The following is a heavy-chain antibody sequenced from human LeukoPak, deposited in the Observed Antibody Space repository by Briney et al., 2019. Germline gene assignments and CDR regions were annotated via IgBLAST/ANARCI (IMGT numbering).Heavy chain of an antibody. CDR3: AKDHLSWDY. V-gene: IGHV3-30*02. Sequence: GGSLRLSCAASGFTFSSYGMHWVRQAPGKGLEWVAFIRYDGSNKYYADSMKGRFTISRDNSKNTLYLQMNSLRAEDTAVYYCAKDHLSWDYWGQGTLVTVSS. CDR1: GFTFSSYG. J-gene: IGHJ4*02. D-gene: IGHD3-10*01. CDR2: IRYDGSNK.